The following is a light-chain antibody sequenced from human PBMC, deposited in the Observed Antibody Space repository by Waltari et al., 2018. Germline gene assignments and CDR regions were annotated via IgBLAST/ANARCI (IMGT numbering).Light chain of an antibody. CDR1: QSVGTN. CDR3: QQYNNWPPR. V-gene: IGKV3-15*01. J-gene: IGKJ4*01. CDR2: GAS. Sequence: EIVLTQSPATLSVSPGERATLSCRASQSVGTNLAWYQQKAGQAPRLVIHGASTRATGIPGNFSGSGSGTEFTLTISSLQSEDIAVYYCQQYNNWPPRFGGGTKVEIK.